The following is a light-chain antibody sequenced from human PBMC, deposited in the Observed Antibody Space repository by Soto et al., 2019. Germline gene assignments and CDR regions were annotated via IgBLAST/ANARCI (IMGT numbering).Light chain of an antibody. CDR3: QQYGSSSYT. CDR2: GAS. Sequence: EIVLTQSPGTLSLSPGERATLSCRASQSLSSNYLAWYQQKPGQAPRLLIYGASSRATGIPDRFSGSGSGPDCTLTISRLEPEDFAVYYCQQYGSSSYTFGQGTKLEIK. V-gene: IGKV3-20*01. CDR1: QSLSSNY. J-gene: IGKJ2*01.